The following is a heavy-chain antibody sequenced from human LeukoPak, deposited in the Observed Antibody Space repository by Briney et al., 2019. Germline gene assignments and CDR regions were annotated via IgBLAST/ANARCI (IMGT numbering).Heavy chain of an antibody. Sequence: ASVKVSCKASGGTFSSYAISWVRQAPGQGLEWMGRIIPILGIANYAQKFQGRVTITADKSTSTAYMELSSLRSEDTAVYYCARHVAGPSYGMDVWGQGTTVTVSS. D-gene: IGHD6-19*01. CDR3: ARHVAGPSYGMDV. J-gene: IGHJ6*02. V-gene: IGHV1-69*04. CDR2: IIPILGIA. CDR1: GGTFSSYA.